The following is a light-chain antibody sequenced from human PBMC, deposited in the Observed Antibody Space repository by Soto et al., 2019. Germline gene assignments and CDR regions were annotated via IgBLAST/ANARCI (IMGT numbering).Light chain of an antibody. CDR2: GAS. Sequence: EIVLTQSPGTLSLSPGERATLSCMASQSVSSSYLAWYQQKPGQAPGLLIYGASTRATGIPARFSGSGSGTEFTLTISSLQSEDFAVYYCQQYNNWPLTFGQGTRLEIK. CDR1: QSVSSSY. J-gene: IGKJ5*01. V-gene: IGKV3-15*01. CDR3: QQYNNWPLT.